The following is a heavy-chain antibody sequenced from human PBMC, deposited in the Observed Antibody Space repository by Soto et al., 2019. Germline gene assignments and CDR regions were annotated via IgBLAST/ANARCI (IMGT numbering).Heavy chain of an antibody. CDR1: GFTFSSYR. CDR2: INSDGSST. CDR3: ASTSMVRGVITPYFDY. J-gene: IGHJ4*02. D-gene: IGHD3-10*01. Sequence: EVQLVESGGGLVQPGGSLRLSCAASGFTFSSYRMHWVRQAPGKGLVWVSRINSDGSSTSYADSVKGRFTISRDNAKNTLYLHMNSLRAEDTAVYYCASTSMVRGVITPYFDYWGQGTLVTVSS. V-gene: IGHV3-74*01.